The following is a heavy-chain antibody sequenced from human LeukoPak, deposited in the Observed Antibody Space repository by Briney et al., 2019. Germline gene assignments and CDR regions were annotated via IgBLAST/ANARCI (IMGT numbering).Heavy chain of an antibody. CDR3: ATVIVVAGRGNGC. V-gene: IGHV3-23*01. D-gene: IGHD3-22*01. Sequence: GGPLRLSCTASGFTFSSYAMSWVRQAPGKGLEGVSSISNSGTATYYADPVNGRFTISRDNSKNTLFLQMSSLRPEDTALYYCATVIVVAGRGNGCWGQGTLVTVSS. CDR1: GFTFSSYA. J-gene: IGHJ4*02. CDR2: ISNSGTAT.